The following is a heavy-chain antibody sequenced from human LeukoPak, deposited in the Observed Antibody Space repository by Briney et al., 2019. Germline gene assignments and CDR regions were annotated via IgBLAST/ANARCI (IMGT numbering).Heavy chain of an antibody. CDR3: ARDRGVTMVRGVIGYYYYGMDV. D-gene: IGHD3-10*01. V-gene: IGHV3-33*01. CDR1: GFTFSSYG. CDR2: IWYDGSNK. J-gene: IGHJ6*02. Sequence: PGGSLRLSCAASGFTFSSYGMHWVRQAPGKGLEWVAVIWYDGSNKYYADSVKGRFTISRDNSKNTLYLQMSSLRAEDTAVYYCARDRGVTMVRGVIGYYYYGMDVWGQGTTVTVSS.